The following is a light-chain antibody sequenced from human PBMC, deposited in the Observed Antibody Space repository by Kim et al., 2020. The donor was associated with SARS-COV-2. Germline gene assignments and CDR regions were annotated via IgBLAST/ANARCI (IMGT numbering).Light chain of an antibody. CDR3: QAWDSSTVV. Sequence: ASPDKTASSTCSVDKLGDKYACWYQQKPGQSPVLVIYQDSKRPSGIPERFSGSNSGNTATLTISGTQAMDEADYYCQAWDSSTVVFGGGTQLTVL. V-gene: IGLV3-1*01. CDR2: QDS. J-gene: IGLJ2*01. CDR1: KLGDKY.